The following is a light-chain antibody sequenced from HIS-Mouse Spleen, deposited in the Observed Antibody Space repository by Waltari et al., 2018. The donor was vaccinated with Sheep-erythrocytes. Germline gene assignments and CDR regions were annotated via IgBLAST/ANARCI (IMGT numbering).Light chain of an antibody. CDR3: CSYAGSYNHV. CDR1: SSDVGAYNY. J-gene: IGLJ1*01. CDR2: DVS. Sequence: QSALTQPRSVSGSPGQSVTISCTGTSSDVGAYNYVSWYQQHPGKAPKLMIYDVSKRPSGVPDRFSGSKSGNTASLTISGLQAEDEADYYCCSYAGSYNHVFATGTTVTVL. V-gene: IGLV2-11*01.